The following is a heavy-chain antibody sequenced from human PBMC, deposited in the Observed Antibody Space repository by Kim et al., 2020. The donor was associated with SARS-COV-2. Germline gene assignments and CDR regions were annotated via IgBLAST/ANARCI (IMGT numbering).Heavy chain of an antibody. V-gene: IGHV1-69*04. CDR1: GGTFSSYA. CDR3: ASPGDIVALDYNYYYYMDV. J-gene: IGHJ6*03. D-gene: IGHD2-15*01. Sequence: SVKVSCKASGGTFSSYAISWVRQAPGQGLEWMGRIIPILGIANYAQKFQGRVTITADKSTSTAYMELSSLRSEDTAVYYCASPGDIVALDYNYYYYMDVWGKGTTVTVSS. CDR2: IIPILGIA.